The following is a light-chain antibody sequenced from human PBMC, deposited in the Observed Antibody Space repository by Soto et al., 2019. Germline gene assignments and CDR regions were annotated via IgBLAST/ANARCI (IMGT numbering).Light chain of an antibody. J-gene: IGKJ3*01. V-gene: IGKV1-39*01. CDR3: QQSFSTLLS. CDR2: GAS. CDR1: QSISGY. Sequence: DIQMTQSPSSLSASVGDRVTITCRASQSISGYLNWYQQKPGKAPKLLISGASTLQSGVPSRFSGRGSGTDFTLAISSLQPEDVAVYYCQQSFSTLLSFG.